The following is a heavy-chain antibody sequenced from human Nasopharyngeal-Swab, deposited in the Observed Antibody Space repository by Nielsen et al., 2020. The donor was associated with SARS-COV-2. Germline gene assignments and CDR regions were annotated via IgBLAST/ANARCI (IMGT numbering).Heavy chain of an antibody. CDR3: AKDSTMVRGRGGFDP. V-gene: IGHV3-23*01. Sequence: SCAASGFTFSSYAMSWVRQAPGKGLEWVSAISGSGGSTYYADSVKGRFTISRDNSKNTLYLQMNSLRAEDTAVYYCAKDSTMVRGRGGFDPWGQGTLVTVSS. CDR1: GFTFSSYA. D-gene: IGHD3-10*01. CDR2: ISGSGGST. J-gene: IGHJ5*02.